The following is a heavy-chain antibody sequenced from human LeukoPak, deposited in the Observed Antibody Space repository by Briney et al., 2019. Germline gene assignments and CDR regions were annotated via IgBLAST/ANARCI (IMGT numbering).Heavy chain of an antibody. CDR1: GYTFTSYD. V-gene: IGHV1-8*01. CDR3: ATLRDIVVVPAATPGDYYYYGMDV. Sequence: ASVKVSCKASGYTFTSYDINWVRQATGQVLEWMGWMNPNSGNTGYAQKFQGRVTMTRNTSISTAYMELSSLRSEDTAVYYCATLRDIVVVPAATPGDYYYYGMDVWGQGTTVTVSS. J-gene: IGHJ6*02. D-gene: IGHD2-2*01. CDR2: MNPNSGNT.